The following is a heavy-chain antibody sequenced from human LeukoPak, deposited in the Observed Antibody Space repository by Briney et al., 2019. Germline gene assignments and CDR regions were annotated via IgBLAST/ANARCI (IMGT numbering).Heavy chain of an antibody. V-gene: IGHV3-74*01. D-gene: IGHD6-13*01. CDR1: GFTFSSYW. CDR3: ARGIAAADIDY. CDR2: INSDGSST. Sequence: PGGSLRLSCAASGFTFSSYWMHWVRQAPGKGLVWVSRINSDGSSTSYADSVKGRFTISRDNAKNTPYLQMNSLRAEDTAVYYCARGIAAADIDYWGQGTLVTVSS. J-gene: IGHJ4*02.